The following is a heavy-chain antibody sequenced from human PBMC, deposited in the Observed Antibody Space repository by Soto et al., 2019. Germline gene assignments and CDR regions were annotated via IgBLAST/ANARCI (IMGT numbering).Heavy chain of an antibody. D-gene: IGHD1-26*01. Sequence: ASVKVSLKASGYTFSRYGISWVRPAPGQGLEWMGWISAYNGNTNYAQKLQGRVTMTTDTSTSTAYMELRSLRSDDTAVYYCARDLSAYSGSYYFDYWGQGTLVTISS. CDR2: ISAYNGNT. CDR3: ARDLSAYSGSYYFDY. CDR1: GYTFSRYG. J-gene: IGHJ4*02. V-gene: IGHV1-18*01.